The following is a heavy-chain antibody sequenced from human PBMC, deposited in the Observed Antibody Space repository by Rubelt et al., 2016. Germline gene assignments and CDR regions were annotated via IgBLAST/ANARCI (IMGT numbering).Heavy chain of an antibody. CDR3: ARLRGSPQGAAFDI. CDR2: IYPGDSDT. J-gene: IGHJ3*02. D-gene: IGHD1-26*01. CDR1: GYSFTTYW. Sequence: EVQLVQSGAEVKKPGESLKISCKGSGYSFTTYWIGWVRQMPGKGLECMGIIYPGDSDTRYRPSFPGQVNIAADTSISTAYLQWSSLKASDTAMYYCARLRGSPQGAAFDIWGQGTMVTVSS. V-gene: IGHV5-51*01.